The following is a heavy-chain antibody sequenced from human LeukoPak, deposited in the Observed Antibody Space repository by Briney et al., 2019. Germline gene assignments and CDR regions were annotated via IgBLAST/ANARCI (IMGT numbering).Heavy chain of an antibody. CDR3: ARRGTTYYDSSHDI. V-gene: IGHV4-59*01. CDR1: GGSISDYY. CDR2: IYHSGTT. D-gene: IGHD3-22*01. Sequence: SETLSLTCTVSGGSISDYYWSWIRQSPGKGLEWIGYIYHSGTTNYNPSLKGRVTISVDTSKNQFSLKLSSVTAADTAVYYCARRGTTYYDSSHDIWGQGTMVTVSS. J-gene: IGHJ3*02.